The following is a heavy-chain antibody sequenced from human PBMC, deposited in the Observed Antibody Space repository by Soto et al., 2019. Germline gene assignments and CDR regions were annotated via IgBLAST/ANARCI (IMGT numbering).Heavy chain of an antibody. CDR3: ARGGTYFFDS. J-gene: IGHJ4*02. Sequence: QVQLQESGPGLVKPSETLSLACTVSGAPITNFYWSWIRQSAGKGLEWIGRIYTRGTTDYNPSLTSRVIVSIDMSKNQVSLELTSVTAADTALYFCARGGTYFFDSWGQGTLVTVSS. CDR2: IYTRGTT. V-gene: IGHV4-4*07. CDR1: GAPITNFY.